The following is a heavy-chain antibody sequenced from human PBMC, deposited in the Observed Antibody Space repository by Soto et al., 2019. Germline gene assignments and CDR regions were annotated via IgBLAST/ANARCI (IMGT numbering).Heavy chain of an antibody. V-gene: IGHV3-48*03. Sequence: GGSLRLSCAASGFTFSRFELHWVRQAPGKGLEWISHISSSGPTAYYASSVEGRFTISRDNANNSVYLQMDSLRAEDTALYYCTRAAWFPYLSFYWGQGALVTVSS. J-gene: IGHJ4*02. CDR1: GFTFSRFE. CDR2: ISSSGPTA. CDR3: TRAAWFPYLSFY. D-gene: IGHD3-10*01.